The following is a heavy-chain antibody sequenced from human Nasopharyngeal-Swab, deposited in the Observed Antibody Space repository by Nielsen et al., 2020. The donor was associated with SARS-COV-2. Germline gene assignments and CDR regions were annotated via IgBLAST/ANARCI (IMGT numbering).Heavy chain of an antibody. CDR3: AKAWAAAGLSFYYYMDV. CDR2: LSGTGEST. Sequence: VRQAPGKGLEWVSTLSGTGESTYYADSVTGQFAISRDNSNNTLYLQMHGLRAEDTAIYFCAKAWAAAGLSFYYYMDVWGKGTTVTVSS. V-gene: IGHV3-23*01. J-gene: IGHJ6*03. D-gene: IGHD6-13*01.